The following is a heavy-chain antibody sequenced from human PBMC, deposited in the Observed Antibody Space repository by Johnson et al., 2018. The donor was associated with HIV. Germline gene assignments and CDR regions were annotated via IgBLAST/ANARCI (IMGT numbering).Heavy chain of an antibody. J-gene: IGHJ3*02. CDR3: ATSQSGAFDI. Sequence: QVQLVESGGGVVQPGRSLRLSCVVSGFTFSSYAMHWVRQAPGKGLEWVAVISNDGSNKQYVESVKGRFTISRDNSKKMVNLQMNSLRAEDTAVYYCATSQSGAFDIWGQGTKVTVSS. CDR2: ISNDGSNK. CDR1: GFTFSSYA. D-gene: IGHD6-6*01. V-gene: IGHV3-30*04.